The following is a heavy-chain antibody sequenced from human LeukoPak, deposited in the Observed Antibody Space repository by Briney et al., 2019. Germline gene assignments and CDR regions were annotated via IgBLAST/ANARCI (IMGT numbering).Heavy chain of an antibody. J-gene: IGHJ4*02. CDR1: GLTFSGTY. V-gene: IGHV3-11*05. CDR3: VRAIGRGPGGHFDY. Sequence: PGGSLRLSCAASGLTFSGTYMSWIRQAPGKGLEWVSYISDSGTFAEYTDSVRGRFTISKDNAKNALYLQMNSLRGEDTAVYYCVRAIGRGPGGHFDYWGQGTLVTVSS. CDR2: ISDSGTFA. D-gene: IGHD3-10*01.